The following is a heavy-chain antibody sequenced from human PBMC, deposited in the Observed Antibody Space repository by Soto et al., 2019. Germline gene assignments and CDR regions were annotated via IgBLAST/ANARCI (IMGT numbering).Heavy chain of an antibody. D-gene: IGHD6-19*01. CDR1: GYTFTAYA. J-gene: IGHJ4*02. CDR3: ARAVAVPADFDY. V-gene: IGHV1-3*05. Sequence: QVQLVQSGAEEKKPGASVKVSCKASGYTFTAYAMHWVRQAPGQRLEWMGWINAGNGNTKYSQKFQGRVTITRDTSASTADMELSSLRSGDTAVYYCARAVAVPADFDYWGQGTLVTVSS. CDR2: INAGNGNT.